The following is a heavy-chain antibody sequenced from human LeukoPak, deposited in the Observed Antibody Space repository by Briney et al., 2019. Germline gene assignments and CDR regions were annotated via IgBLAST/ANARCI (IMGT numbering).Heavy chain of an antibody. J-gene: IGHJ4*02. CDR3: VKSGAWADFDS. CDR1: GFTFSSYG. CDR2: ISNKGGST. D-gene: IGHD7-27*01. Sequence: SGGSLRLSCSASGFTFSSYGMHWVRQAPGKGLEYVSGISNKGGSTYYADSVKGRFTISRDNSKNTLHLQVSSLRADDTAVHYCVKSGAWADFDSWGQGTLVTVSS. V-gene: IGHV3-64D*09.